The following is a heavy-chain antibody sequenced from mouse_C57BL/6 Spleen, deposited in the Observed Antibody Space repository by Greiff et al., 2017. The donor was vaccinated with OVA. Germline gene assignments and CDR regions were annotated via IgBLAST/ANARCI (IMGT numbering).Heavy chain of an antibody. CDR1: GFTFSSYT. D-gene: IGHD2-1*01. V-gene: IGHV5-9*01. J-gene: IGHJ1*03. CDR3: ARRDGNYLYWYFDV. CDR2: ISGGGGNT. Sequence: EVNVVESGGGLVKPGGSLKLSCAASGFTFSSYTMSWVRQTPEKRLEWVATISGGGGNTYYPDSVKGRFTISRDNAKNTLYLQMSSLRSEDTALYYCARRDGNYLYWYFDVWGTGTTVTVSS.